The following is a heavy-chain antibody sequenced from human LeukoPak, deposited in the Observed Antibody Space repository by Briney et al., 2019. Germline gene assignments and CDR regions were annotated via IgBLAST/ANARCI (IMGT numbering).Heavy chain of an antibody. CDR3: ARGRAAAGTPVDY. D-gene: IGHD6-13*01. CDR1: DGSVSSSSYY. CDR2: IYYSGST. V-gene: IGHV4-61*01. Sequence: SETLSLTCTVSDGSVSSSSYYWSWIRQPPGKGLEWIGYIYYSGSTNYNPSLKSRVTISVDMSKNQFSLKLNSVTAADTAVYYCARGRAAAGTPVDYWGQGILVTVSS. J-gene: IGHJ4*02.